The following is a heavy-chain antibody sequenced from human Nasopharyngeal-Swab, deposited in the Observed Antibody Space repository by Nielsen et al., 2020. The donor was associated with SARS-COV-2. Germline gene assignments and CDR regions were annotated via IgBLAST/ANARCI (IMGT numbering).Heavy chain of an antibody. CDR2: IYHSGST. D-gene: IGHD6-19*01. Sequence: WIRQPPGKGLEWIGSIYHSGSTYYNPSLSSRVTISVDTSKNHFSLKLSSVTAPDTAVYYCASRIAVASGHYRPFDYWGQGTLVTVSS. J-gene: IGHJ4*02. V-gene: IGHV4-39*02. CDR3: ASRIAVASGHYRPFDY.